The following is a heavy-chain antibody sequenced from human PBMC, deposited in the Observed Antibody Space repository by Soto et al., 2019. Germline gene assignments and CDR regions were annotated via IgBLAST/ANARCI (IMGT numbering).Heavy chain of an antibody. V-gene: IGHV4-61*01. CDR3: ARVYYDILTGYSWYFDY. CDR2: IYYSGST. J-gene: IGHJ4*02. Sequence: SETLSLTCTVSGGSFSSGSYYWSWIRQPPGKGLEWIGYIYYSGSTNYNPSLKSRVTISVDTSKNQFSLKLSSVTAADTAVYYCARVYYDILTGYSWYFDYWGQGTLVTVSS. CDR1: GGSFSSGSYY. D-gene: IGHD3-9*01.